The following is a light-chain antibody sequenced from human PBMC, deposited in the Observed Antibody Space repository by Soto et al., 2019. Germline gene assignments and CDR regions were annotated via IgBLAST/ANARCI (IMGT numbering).Light chain of an antibody. CDR3: QQYNNWQLT. J-gene: IGKJ4*01. CDR2: GAS. V-gene: IGKV3-15*01. CDR1: QSVSSN. Sequence: EIVMTQSPATLSVSPGERATLSCRASQSVSSNLAWYQQKPGQAPRRLIYGASTRATGIPARFSGSGSGTEFTLTISSLQSEDFAVYYCQQYNNWQLTFGGGTKVEIK.